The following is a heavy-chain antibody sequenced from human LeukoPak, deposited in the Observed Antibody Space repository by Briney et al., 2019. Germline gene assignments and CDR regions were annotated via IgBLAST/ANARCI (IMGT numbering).Heavy chain of an antibody. CDR1: GFTVSSNY. V-gene: IGHV3-66*01. CDR2: IYSGGST. CDR3: ARESAFRLFDI. Sequence: PGGSLRLSCAASGFTVSSNYMSWVRQAPGKGLEWVSVIYSGGSTYYADSVKGRFTISRDNSKNTLYLQMNSLRAEDTAVYYCARESAFRLFDIWGQGTMVTVSS. J-gene: IGHJ3*02.